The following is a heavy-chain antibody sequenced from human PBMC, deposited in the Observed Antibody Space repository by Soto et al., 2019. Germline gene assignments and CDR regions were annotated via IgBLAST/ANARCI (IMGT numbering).Heavy chain of an antibody. J-gene: IGHJ5*02. CDR3: ARVNAEYISSSFVWFDP. Sequence: QVQLVQSGAEVKKPGSSVKVSCKASGGTFSSYAISWVRQAPGQGLEWMGGIIPIFGTANYAQKFQGRVTITADESTSTDYMERGSLRSEDTAVYYCARVNAEYISSSFVWFDPWGQGTLVTVSS. CDR1: GGTFSSYA. D-gene: IGHD6-6*01. V-gene: IGHV1-69*01. CDR2: IIPIFGTA.